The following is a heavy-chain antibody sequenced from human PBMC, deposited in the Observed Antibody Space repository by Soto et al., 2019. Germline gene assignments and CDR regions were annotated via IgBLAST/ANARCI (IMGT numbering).Heavy chain of an antibody. CDR3: ARDRDRLQLGGNYYYIMDV. J-gene: IGHJ6*02. CDR1: GGTFRSSA. D-gene: IGHD4-4*01. Sequence: QVQLVQSGAEVKKPGSSVKLSCKASGGTFRSSAISWVRQAPGQGLEWMGGIIPIFPTPDYAQKFQERVTLTXDXPASPAYMEVSRLTSEDTAVYYSARDRDRLQLGGNYYYIMDVWGQGTTVTVSS. V-gene: IGHV1-69*05. CDR2: IIPIFPTP.